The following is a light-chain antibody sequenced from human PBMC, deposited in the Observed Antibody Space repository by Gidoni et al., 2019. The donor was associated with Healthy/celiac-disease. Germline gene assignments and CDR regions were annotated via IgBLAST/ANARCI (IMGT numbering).Light chain of an antibody. J-gene: IGLJ2*01. CDR1: NIGSTS. Sequence: SYVPTQPPSVSVAPGKTARITCGGNNIGSTSVHWYKQKPGQAPVLVVYDDSDRPSGIPERFSGSNSGNTATLTISRVEAGDEADYYCQVWDSSSDHPVVFGGGTKLTVL. CDR3: QVWDSSSDHPVV. V-gene: IGLV3-21*03. CDR2: DDS.